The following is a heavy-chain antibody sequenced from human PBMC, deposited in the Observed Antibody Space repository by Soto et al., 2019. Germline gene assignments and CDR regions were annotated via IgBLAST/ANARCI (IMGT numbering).Heavy chain of an antibody. V-gene: IGHV2-5*02. CDR1: GFSLSTSGVG. Sequence: QITLKESGPTLVKPTQTLTLTCTFSGFSLSTSGVGVGWIRQPPGKALEWLALIYWDDDKRYSPSLKSRLTITKDTSKNKVVLTMTNMDPVDTATYYCAHSLKADYGDYAPFDYWGQGTLVTVSS. J-gene: IGHJ4*02. D-gene: IGHD4-17*01. CDR2: IYWDDDK. CDR3: AHSLKADYGDYAPFDY.